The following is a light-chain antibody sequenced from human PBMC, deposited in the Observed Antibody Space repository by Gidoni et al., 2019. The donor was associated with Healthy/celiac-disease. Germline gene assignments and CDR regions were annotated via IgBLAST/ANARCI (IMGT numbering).Light chain of an antibody. CDR3: QQYNNGPPWT. V-gene: IGKV3-15*01. CDR2: GAS. CDR1: QSVSSN. J-gene: IGKJ1*01. Sequence: IVMTQSPATLSVSPGERATLSCRASQSVSSNFAWYQQKPGQAPRLLIYGASTRATGIPARFSGSGSGTEFTLTISSLQAEDFAVYYCQQYNNGPPWTFXQXTKVEIK.